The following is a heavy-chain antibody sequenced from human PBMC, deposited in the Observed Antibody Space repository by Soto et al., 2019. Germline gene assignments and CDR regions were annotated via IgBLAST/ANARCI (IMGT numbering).Heavy chain of an antibody. J-gene: IGHJ5*02. CDR2: ISAYNGNT. CDR3: ARDVIDVVVPAAISLGWFDP. Sequence: ASVKVSCKASGYTFTSYGISWVRQAPGQGLEWMGWISAYNGNTNYAQKLQGRVTMTTDTSTSTAYMELRSLRSDDTAVYYCARDVIDVVVPAAISLGWFDPWGQGTPVTVSS. V-gene: IGHV1-18*01. CDR1: GYTFTSYG. D-gene: IGHD2-2*01.